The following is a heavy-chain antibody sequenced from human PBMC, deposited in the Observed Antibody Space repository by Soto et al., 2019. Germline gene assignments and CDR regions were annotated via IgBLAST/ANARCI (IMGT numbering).Heavy chain of an antibody. V-gene: IGHV3-7*01. CDR1: GFTFSNCW. Sequence: PGGSLRLSCAASGFTFSNCWMTWVRQAPGKGLEWVANIKTDGSEKNYMDSVKGRFTISRDNADNSLYLQMSSLTAEDTALYYCVARNLGRGVDYWGQGTLVTVSS. D-gene: IGHD3-10*01. J-gene: IGHJ4*02. CDR3: VARNLGRGVDY. CDR2: IKTDGSEK.